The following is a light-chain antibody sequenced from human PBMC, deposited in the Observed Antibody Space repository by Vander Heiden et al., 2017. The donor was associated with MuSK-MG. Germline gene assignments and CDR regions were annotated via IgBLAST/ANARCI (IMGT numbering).Light chain of an antibody. V-gene: IGLV1-44*01. J-gene: IGLJ3*02. CDR3: AAWDDSLNGWV. Sequence: QSVLTPPPSASWTPGPRVTISCSGSSSNIGSNTVNWYQQLPGTAPKLLIYSNNQRPSGVPDRFSGSKSGTSASLAISGLQAEEEADYYCAAWDDSLNGWVFGGGTKLTVL. CDR2: SNN. CDR1: SSNIGSNT.